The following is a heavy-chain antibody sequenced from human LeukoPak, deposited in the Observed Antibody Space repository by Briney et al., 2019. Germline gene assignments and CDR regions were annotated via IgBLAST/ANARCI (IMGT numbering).Heavy chain of an antibody. V-gene: IGHV3-30*04. CDR2: ISYDGTNK. Sequence: GRSLRLSCAASGFTFSNYPMHWVRQAPGKGLEWLTVISYDGTNKHYADSVKGRFSISRDNSKNTLYLQMNSLRTEDTAIYYCARDVSRGLTASDYWGQGTLVAVSS. CDR1: GFTFSNYP. CDR3: ARDVSRGLTASDY. J-gene: IGHJ4*02. D-gene: IGHD2-2*01.